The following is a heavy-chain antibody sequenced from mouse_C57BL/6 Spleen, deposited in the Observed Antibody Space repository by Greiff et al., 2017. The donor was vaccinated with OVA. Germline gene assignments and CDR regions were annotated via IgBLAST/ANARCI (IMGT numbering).Heavy chain of an antibody. CDR2: IHPNSGST. J-gene: IGHJ3*01. V-gene: IGHV1-64*01. Sequence: QVQLQQPGAELVKPGASVKLSCKASGYTFTSYWMHWVKQRHGQGLEWIGMIHPNSGSTNYNEKFKSKATLTVVKSSSTAYMKLSSMTNEDSAVYYCGVGDDSSSGFAFWGPGTPVTVSA. D-gene: IGHD1-1*01. CDR1: GYTFTSYW. CDR3: GVGDDSSSGFAF.